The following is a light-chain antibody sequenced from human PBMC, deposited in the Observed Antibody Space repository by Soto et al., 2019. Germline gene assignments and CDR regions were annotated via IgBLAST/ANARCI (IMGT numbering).Light chain of an antibody. V-gene: IGKV3-20*01. Sequence: EIVLTQSPGTLSLSPGERATLSCRASQSLTSNYLAWYQQKPGQAPRLLIYGASSRATGIPDRFSGSGSGTDFTLTISRLDPEHFAVYDCQQYRSSPPPLGGGTKLEIK. CDR2: GAS. J-gene: IGKJ4*01. CDR3: QQYRSSPPP. CDR1: QSLTSNY.